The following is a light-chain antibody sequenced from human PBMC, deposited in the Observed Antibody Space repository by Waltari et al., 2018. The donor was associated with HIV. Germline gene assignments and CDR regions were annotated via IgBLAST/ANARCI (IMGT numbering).Light chain of an antibody. V-gene: IGLV1-51*01. Sequence: QSVLTQAPSVSAAPGQKIAISCSGASSNIGSNFVSWYQQFPGRAPQLLINDKKRRPSANPDRFPGSKSGTSATLDITGLQTGDEADYYSGTWDNRLNAYVFGSGTEVTVL. CDR3: GTWDNRLNAYV. CDR2: DKK. J-gene: IGLJ1*01. CDR1: SSNIGSNF.